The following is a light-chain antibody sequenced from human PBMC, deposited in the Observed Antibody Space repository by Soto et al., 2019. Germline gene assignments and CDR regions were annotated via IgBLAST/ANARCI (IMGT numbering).Light chain of an antibody. Sequence: SYVLTQPPSVSVAPGQTARITCGENNIGSKSVQWYQQKPGQAPVLVVYDDDDRPSGIPERFSGSNSGNTATLTIIRVEAGDEADYYCQVWDSSSAHPMVFGGGTKVTVL. CDR1: NIGSKS. CDR3: QVWDSSSAHPMV. J-gene: IGLJ3*02. V-gene: IGLV3-21*02. CDR2: DDD.